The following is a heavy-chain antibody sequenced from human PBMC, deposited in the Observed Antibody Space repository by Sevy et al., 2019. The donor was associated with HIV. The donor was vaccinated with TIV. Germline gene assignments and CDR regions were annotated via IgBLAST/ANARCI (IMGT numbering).Heavy chain of an antibody. CDR1: GLILRDRA. CDR3: VIEIESGGANF. J-gene: IGHJ1*01. D-gene: IGHD2-21*01. CDR2: MTMYSGSE. V-gene: IGHV3-9*01. Sequence: GGSLRLSFTASGLILRDRAMHWVRQTPGKGLEWVSGMTMYSGSEDYADFVKGRFTISRDNAKNSLNLQMDSLTLEDTALYYCVIEIESGGANFWGQGTLVTVSS.